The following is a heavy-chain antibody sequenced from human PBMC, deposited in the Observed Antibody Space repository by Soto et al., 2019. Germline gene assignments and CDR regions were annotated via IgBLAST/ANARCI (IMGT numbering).Heavy chain of an antibody. CDR1: GGSFSGYY. V-gene: IGHV4-34*01. CDR2: INHSGST. J-gene: IGHJ6*03. CDR3: ARGQGYYYYYYMDV. Sequence: SETLSLTCAVYGGSFSGYYWSWIRQPPGKGLEWIGEINHSGSTNYNPSLKSRVTISVDTSKNQFSLKLSSVTAADTAVYYCARGQGYYYYYYMDVWGKGTKVTVSS.